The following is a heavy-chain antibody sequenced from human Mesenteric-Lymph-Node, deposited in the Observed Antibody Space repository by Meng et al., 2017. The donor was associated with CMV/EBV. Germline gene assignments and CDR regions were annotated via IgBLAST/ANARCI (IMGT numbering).Heavy chain of an antibody. J-gene: IGHJ3*02. Sequence: ASVKVSCKASGGTFSSYAISWVRQAPGQGLEWMGWINPNSGGTNYAQTFQGRVTMTRDTSISTAYMELSRLRSDDTAVYYCARGTHYYDSGGYDAFNIWGQGTMVTVSS. CDR3: ARGTHYYDSGGYDAFNI. D-gene: IGHD3-22*01. CDR2: INPNSGGT. V-gene: IGHV1-2*02. CDR1: GGTFSSYA.